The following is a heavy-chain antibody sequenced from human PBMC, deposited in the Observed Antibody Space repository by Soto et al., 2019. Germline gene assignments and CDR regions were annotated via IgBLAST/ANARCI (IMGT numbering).Heavy chain of an antibody. CDR1: GYTFTSYG. Sequence: GASVKVSCKASGYTFTSYGISWVRQAPGQGLEWMGWISAYNGNTNYAQKLRGRVTMTTDTSTSTAYMELRSLRSEDTAVYYCARESDILNWFGPWGQGTLVTVSS. J-gene: IGHJ5*02. V-gene: IGHV1-18*01. CDR2: ISAYNGNT. CDR3: ARESDILNWFGP. D-gene: IGHD3-9*01.